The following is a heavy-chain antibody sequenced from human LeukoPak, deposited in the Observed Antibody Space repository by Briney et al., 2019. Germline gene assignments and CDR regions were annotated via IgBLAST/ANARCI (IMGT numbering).Heavy chain of an antibody. Sequence: GASVKVSCKASGGTFSSYAISWVRQAPGQGLEWMGGIIPILGTANYAQKFQGRVTITADESTSTAYMELSSLRSEDTAVYYCARSPPEAAQFDYWGQGTLVTVSS. CDR2: IIPILGTA. J-gene: IGHJ4*02. CDR1: GGTFSSYA. D-gene: IGHD1-14*01. V-gene: IGHV1-69*13. CDR3: ARSPPEAAQFDY.